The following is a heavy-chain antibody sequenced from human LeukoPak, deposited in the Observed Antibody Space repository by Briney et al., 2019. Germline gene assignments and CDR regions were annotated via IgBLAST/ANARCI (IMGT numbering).Heavy chain of an antibody. CDR3: TRSFSGSGDY. D-gene: IGHD3-22*01. Sequence: GGSLRLSCAVSGFTFSDYWMHWVRQASGKGLVWISRINTDGSVTDYADSVKGRFTISRDNAKNTLYLQMNSLITEDTALYYCTRSFSGSGDYWGQGTLVTVSS. V-gene: IGHV3-74*01. CDR1: GFTFSDYW. CDR2: INTDGSVT. J-gene: IGHJ4*02.